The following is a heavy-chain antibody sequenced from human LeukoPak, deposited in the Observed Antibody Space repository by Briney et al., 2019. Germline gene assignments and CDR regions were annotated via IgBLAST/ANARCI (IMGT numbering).Heavy chain of an antibody. CDR2: NSGSGGTT. CDR3: AKAGSFNCGGDCYSHY. J-gene: IGHJ4*02. Sequence: GGSLRLSCAASGFTFSSYAMNWARQAPGKGLEWVSANSGSGGTTYYADSVKGRFTISRDNSKNTLYLQMNSLRAEDTAVYYCAKAGSFNCGGDCYSHYWGQGTLVTVSS. CDR1: GFTFSSYA. D-gene: IGHD2-21*02. V-gene: IGHV3-23*01.